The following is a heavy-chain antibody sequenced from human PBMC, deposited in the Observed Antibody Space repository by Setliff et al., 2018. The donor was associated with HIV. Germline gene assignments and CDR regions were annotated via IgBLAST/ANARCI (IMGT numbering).Heavy chain of an antibody. V-gene: IGHV4-61*02. CDR1: GGSISSGSYY. CDR3: ASQYYYGSGSYLHYGMDV. J-gene: IGHJ6*02. Sequence: SETLSLTCTVSGGSISSGSYYWSWIRQPAGKGLEWIGRIYTSGSTNYNPSLKSRVTISVDTSKNQFSLKLSSVTAADTAVYCCASQYYYGSGSYLHYGMDVWGQGTTVTSP. CDR2: IYTSGST. D-gene: IGHD3-10*01.